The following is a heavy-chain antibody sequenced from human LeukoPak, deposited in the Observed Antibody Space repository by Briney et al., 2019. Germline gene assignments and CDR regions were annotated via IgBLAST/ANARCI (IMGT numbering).Heavy chain of an antibody. CDR3: ASGSGWVQIY. J-gene: IGHJ4*02. CDR2: IKQDGSEK. V-gene: IGHV3-7*01. CDR1: GFTFSSHW. D-gene: IGHD5-24*01. Sequence: GGSLRLSCAASGFTFSSHWMNWVRQAPGEGLEWVANIKQDGSEKYYVDSVKGRFTISRDNAKNSLYLQMNSLRAEDTAVYYCASGSGWVQIYWGQGILVTVSS.